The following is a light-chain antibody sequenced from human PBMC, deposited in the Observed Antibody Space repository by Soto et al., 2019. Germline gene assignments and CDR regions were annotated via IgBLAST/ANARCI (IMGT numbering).Light chain of an antibody. V-gene: IGLV1-40*01. CDR2: ANI. CDR3: QSYDNSLSGWV. CDR1: TSNIGSGYD. Sequence: QSVLTQPPSVSGAPGQGVTISCTGSTSNIGSGYDVHWYQQVPGLAPKLLIYANINRPSGVPDRFSGSKSGTSASLAITGLQAEDEADYYCQSYDNSLSGWVFGGGTTLTVL. J-gene: IGLJ2*01.